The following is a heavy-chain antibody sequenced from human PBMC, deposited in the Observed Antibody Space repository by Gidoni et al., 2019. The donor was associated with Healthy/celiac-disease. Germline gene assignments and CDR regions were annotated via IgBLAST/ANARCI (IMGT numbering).Heavy chain of an antibody. Sequence: QLQLQESGSGLVQPSQTLSLTCAVPGGSISSGGYSWSWIRQPPGKGLEWIGYIYHSGSTYYNPSLKSRVTISVDRSKNQFSLKLSSVTAADTAVYYCARGCSGGSCYGLFDYWGQGTLVTVSS. CDR3: ARGCSGGSCYGLFDY. D-gene: IGHD2-15*01. CDR2: IYHSGST. V-gene: IGHV4-30-2*01. J-gene: IGHJ4*02. CDR1: GGSISSGGYS.